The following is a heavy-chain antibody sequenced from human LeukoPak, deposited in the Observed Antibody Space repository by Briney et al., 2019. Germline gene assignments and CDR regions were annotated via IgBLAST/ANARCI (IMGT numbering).Heavy chain of an antibody. V-gene: IGHV1-24*01. D-gene: IGHD2-8*01. CDR3: ATVPWACTHGVCYTNKQPLDY. CDR1: GYTLTELS. Sequence: GASVKVSCKVSGYTLTELSMHWVRQAPGKGLEWMGGFDPEDGETIYAQKFQGRVTMTEDTSTDTAYMELSSLRAEDTAVYYCATVPWACTHGVCYTNKQPLDYWGQGTLVTVSS. J-gene: IGHJ4*02. CDR2: FDPEDGET.